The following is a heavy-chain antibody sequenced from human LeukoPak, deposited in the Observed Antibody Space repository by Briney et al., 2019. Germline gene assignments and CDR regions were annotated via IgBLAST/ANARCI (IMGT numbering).Heavy chain of an antibody. Sequence: GGSLRLSCVASGFTFSSYWMSWVRQAPGKGLEWVANIKQDGSEKYYVDSVKGRFTISRDNAKNSLYLQMNSLRAEDTAVYYCARGAWTFDYWGQGTLVSVSP. CDR3: ARGAWTFDY. CDR1: GFTFSSYW. V-gene: IGHV3-7*01. J-gene: IGHJ4*02. D-gene: IGHD3/OR15-3a*01. CDR2: IKQDGSEK.